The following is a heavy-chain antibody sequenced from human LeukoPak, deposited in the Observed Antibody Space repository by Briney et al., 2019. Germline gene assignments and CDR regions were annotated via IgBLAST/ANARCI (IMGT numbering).Heavy chain of an antibody. CDR2: INHSGST. J-gene: IGHJ4*02. D-gene: IGHD3-3*01. Sequence: PSETLSLTCAVYGGSFSGYYWSWIRQPPGKGLEWIGEINHSGSTNYNPSLKSRVTISVDTSKNQFSLKLSSVTAADTAVYYCASGSWSGLGYWGQGTLVTVSS. CDR1: GGSFSGYY. V-gene: IGHV4-34*01. CDR3: ASGSWSGLGY.